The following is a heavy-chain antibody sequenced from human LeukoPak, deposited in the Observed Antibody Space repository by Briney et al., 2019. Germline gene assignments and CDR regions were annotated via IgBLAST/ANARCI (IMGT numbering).Heavy chain of an antibody. D-gene: IGHD5-18*01. Sequence: ASVKVSCKASGYTFTSYGISWVRQAPGQGLEWMGWISACNGNTNYAQKLQGRVTMTTDTSTSTAYMELRSLRSDDTAAYYCARDDPDTAMVLTDYWGQGTLVTVSS. V-gene: IGHV1-18*01. J-gene: IGHJ4*02. CDR2: ISACNGNT. CDR1: GYTFTSYG. CDR3: ARDDPDTAMVLTDY.